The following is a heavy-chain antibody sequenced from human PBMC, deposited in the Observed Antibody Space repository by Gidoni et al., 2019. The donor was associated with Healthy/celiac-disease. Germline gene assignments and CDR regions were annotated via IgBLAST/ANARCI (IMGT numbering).Heavy chain of an antibody. V-gene: IGHV3-66*01. CDR2: IYSGGST. J-gene: IGHJ3*02. CDR3: ARYCGGDCYSYDAFDI. D-gene: IGHD2-21*02. Sequence: EVQLVESGGGLVQPGGSLRLSCYASGFPVSSHYMSWVRPAPGKGLEWVSVIYSGGSTYYADSVKGRFTISRDNSKNTLYLQMNSLRAEDTAVYYCARYCGGDCYSYDAFDIWGQGTMVTVSS. CDR1: GFPVSSHY.